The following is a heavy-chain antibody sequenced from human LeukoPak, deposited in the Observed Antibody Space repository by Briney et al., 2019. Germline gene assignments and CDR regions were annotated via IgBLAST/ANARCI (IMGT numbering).Heavy chain of an antibody. CDR1: GLTFSSYA. J-gene: IGHJ6*02. CDR3: AKSMTSGSSWYYYFGMDV. CDR2: ISGSGFTT. V-gene: IGHV3-23*01. Sequence: PGGSLRLSCAASGLTFSSYAMSWVRQAPGKGLEWVSGISGSGFTTHYADSVKGRFTISRDNSKNTLYVQMNSLRAEDTAVYYCAKSMTSGSSWYYYFGMDVWGQGTTVTVSS. D-gene: IGHD1-26*01.